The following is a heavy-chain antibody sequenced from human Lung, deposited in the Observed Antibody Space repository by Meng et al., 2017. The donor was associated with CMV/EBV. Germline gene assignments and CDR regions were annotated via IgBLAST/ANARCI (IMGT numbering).Heavy chain of an antibody. V-gene: IGHV4-38-2*02. D-gene: IGHD4-11*01. CDR2: IFHSGTT. Sequence: SETLSLXCSVSGSSIRPGYYWAWVRQPPGKGLEWIGSIFHSGTTYYNPSLKSRVTVSVDTSSSQFFLRLSSVTATDTAVYYCARVKGTTGPAYYFDYWGRGXLVTVSS. CDR3: ARVKGTTGPAYYFDY. J-gene: IGHJ4*02. CDR1: GSSIRPGYY.